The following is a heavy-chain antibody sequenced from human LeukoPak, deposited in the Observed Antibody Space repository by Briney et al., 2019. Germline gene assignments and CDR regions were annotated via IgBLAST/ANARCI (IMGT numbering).Heavy chain of an antibody. D-gene: IGHD1-26*01. Sequence: GGSLRLSCVGSGFTFSNYWMNWVRQAPGKGLEWVASIKGDESDKKFVDSVKGRFTISRDNPQNSLYLQINFLRAEDTAVYYCARGDEDSVYRPSDYRGQGILVAVSS. CDR1: GFTFSNYW. CDR2: IKGDESDK. J-gene: IGHJ4*02. V-gene: IGHV3-7*01. CDR3: ARGDEDSVYRPSDY.